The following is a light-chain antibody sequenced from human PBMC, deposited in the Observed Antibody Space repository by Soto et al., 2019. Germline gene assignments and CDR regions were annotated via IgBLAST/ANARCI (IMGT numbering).Light chain of an antibody. CDR1: STNIGNNE. J-gene: IGLJ2*01. V-gene: IGLV1-51*01. Sequence: QSVLTQPPSVSAAPGQMVTISCSGSSTNIGNNEVSWYQHLPGSAPKLLMFDNKKRPSGILDRFSGSKSGTSATLGITGLQTGDEGDYYCGTWDYSLRAVVFGGGTKLTVL. CDR3: GTWDYSLRAVV. CDR2: DNK.